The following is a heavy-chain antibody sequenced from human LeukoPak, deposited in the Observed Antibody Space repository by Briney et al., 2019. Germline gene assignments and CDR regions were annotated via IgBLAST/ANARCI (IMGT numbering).Heavy chain of an antibody. CDR3: ASTYYYDSSGYAPIGY. J-gene: IGHJ4*02. V-gene: IGHV1-69*04. CDR2: IIPILGIA. CDR1: GYTFTSYD. D-gene: IGHD3-22*01. Sequence: ASVKVSCKASGYTFTSYDINWVRQATGQGLEWMGRIIPILGIANYAQKFQGRVTITADKSTSTAYMELSSLRSEDTAVYYCASTYYYDSSGYAPIGYWGQGTLVTVSS.